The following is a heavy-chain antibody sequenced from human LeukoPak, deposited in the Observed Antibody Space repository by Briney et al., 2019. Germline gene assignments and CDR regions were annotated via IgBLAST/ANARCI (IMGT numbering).Heavy chain of an antibody. Sequence: WGTLCLTCPVSGCSLSSCSYCWGWNRQPPGLGLEWIGSIYCSGSTYYNPSLKSRVTISVDTSKNQFSLKLSSVTAADTAVYYCARQRGVEYYDSWSGYYYYFDYWGQGTLVTVSS. CDR2: IYCSGST. V-gene: IGHV4-39*01. D-gene: IGHD3-3*01. CDR1: GCSLSSCSYC. J-gene: IGHJ4*02. CDR3: ARQRGVEYYDSWSGYYYYFDY.